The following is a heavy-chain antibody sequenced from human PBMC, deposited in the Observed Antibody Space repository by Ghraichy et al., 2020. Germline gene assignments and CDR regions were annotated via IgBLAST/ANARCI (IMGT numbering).Heavy chain of an antibody. CDR3: ARAEDIVVVPATHPVPNWFDP. Sequence: SETLSLTCTVSGGSISSGGYYWSWIRQHPGKGLEWIGYIYYSGSTYYNPSLKSRVTISVDTSKNQFSLKLSSVTAADTAVYYCARAEDIVVVPATHPVPNWFDPWGQGTLVTVSS. V-gene: IGHV4-31*03. CDR1: GGSISSGGYY. D-gene: IGHD2-2*01. J-gene: IGHJ5*02. CDR2: IYYSGST.